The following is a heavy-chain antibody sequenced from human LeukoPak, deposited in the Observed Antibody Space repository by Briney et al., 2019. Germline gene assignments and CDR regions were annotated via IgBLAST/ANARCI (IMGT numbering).Heavy chain of an antibody. CDR2: TSYEGSVK. CDR3: AKAGPNLRGSGTDDQYGMDV. Sequence: GGSLRLSCVASGFTFSVYDMHWVRQAPGKGLEWVTVTSYEGSVKYYTDSVKGRFTISRDNSKNTLYLQMNSLRAEDTAIYYCAKAGPNLRGSGTDDQYGMDVWGQGTTVTVSS. J-gene: IGHJ6*02. CDR1: GFTFSVYD. D-gene: IGHD3-10*01. V-gene: IGHV3-30*18.